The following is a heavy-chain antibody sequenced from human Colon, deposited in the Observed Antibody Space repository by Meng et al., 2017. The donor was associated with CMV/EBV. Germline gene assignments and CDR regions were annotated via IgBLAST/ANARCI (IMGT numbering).Heavy chain of an antibody. D-gene: IGHD3-16*01. CDR2: VTPDGGAT. J-gene: IGHJ4*02. Sequence: GGSLRLSCATSGFTFSYYWMHWVRHVPGKGLVWLSRVTPDGGATSIADSVKGRFIISRDNAKTTLYLQMNNLRPEDTAVYYCAVGAFSANSRAVDYWGQGTLVTVSS. CDR1: GFTFSYYW. V-gene: IGHV3-74*01. CDR3: AVGAFSANSRAVDY.